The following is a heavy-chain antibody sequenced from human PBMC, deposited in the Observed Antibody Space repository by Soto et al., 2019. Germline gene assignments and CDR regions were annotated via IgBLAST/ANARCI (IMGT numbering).Heavy chain of an antibody. V-gene: IGHV4-59*08. CDR3: ARHRRPGSSSWYGVHS. CDR1: GGSISSYY. D-gene: IGHD6-13*01. J-gene: IGHJ4*02. CDR2: IYSSGNT. Sequence: QVQLQESGPGLVKPSETLSLTCTVSGGSISSYYWSWIRQPPGKGLEWIGYIYSSGNTNYNPSLKSRATISVDTPKSQISMKLSSVTAPDTAVYYSARHRRPGSSSWYGVHSWGQGSLVTVSS.